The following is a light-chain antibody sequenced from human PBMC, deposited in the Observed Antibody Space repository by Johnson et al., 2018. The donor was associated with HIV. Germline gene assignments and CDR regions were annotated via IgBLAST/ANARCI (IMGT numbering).Light chain of an antibody. CDR2: KNN. J-gene: IGLJ1*01. Sequence: QSMLTQPPSVSAAPGQKVTISCSGSSSTIGNNYVSWYQVLPGAAPKLLIYKNNERPSGIPDRFSGSKSGTSATLGITGLPTGDEADYYCGTWDTSLSAGGVFGTGTKVTVL. CDR1: SSTIGNNY. V-gene: IGLV1-51*02. CDR3: GTWDTSLSAGGV.